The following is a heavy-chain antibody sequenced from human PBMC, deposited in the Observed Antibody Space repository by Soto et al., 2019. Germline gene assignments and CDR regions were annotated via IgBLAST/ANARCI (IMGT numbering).Heavy chain of an antibody. CDR3: ARHAYGGGGTHLDY. Sequence: QVLLQESGPGLVKPSETLSLTCTVSGGSIGTYFWSWIRQPPGRGLEWIGYIDYSGGTHYNPSLKSRATVSVDTSKNQFSLNLSSVTAADTAIYYCARHAYGGGGTHLDYWGQGTLVTVSS. CDR1: GGSIGTYF. D-gene: IGHD3-10*01. V-gene: IGHV4-59*01. J-gene: IGHJ4*02. CDR2: IDYSGGT.